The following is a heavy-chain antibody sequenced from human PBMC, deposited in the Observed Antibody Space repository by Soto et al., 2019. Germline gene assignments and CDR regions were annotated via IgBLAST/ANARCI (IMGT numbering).Heavy chain of an antibody. CDR3: ASSQQLRPDY. V-gene: IGHV3-48*01. Sequence: VQLVESGGGLVQPGGSLRLSCAASGFTFSSYSMNWVRQAPGKGLEWVSYISSSSSTIYYADSVKGRFTISRDNAKNSLYLQMNSLRAEDTAVYYCASSQQLRPDYWGQGTLVTVSS. D-gene: IGHD3-3*01. CDR2: ISSSSSTI. J-gene: IGHJ4*02. CDR1: GFTFSSYS.